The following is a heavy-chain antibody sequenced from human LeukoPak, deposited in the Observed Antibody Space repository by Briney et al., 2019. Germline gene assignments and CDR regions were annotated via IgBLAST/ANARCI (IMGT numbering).Heavy chain of an antibody. V-gene: IGHV3-30*18. D-gene: IGHD6-6*01. Sequence: GRSLRLSCAASGFTFSSYGMHWVRQAPGKGLEWVAVISYDGSNKYYGDTVKGRFTISRDNSKKTLYLQMNSLRADDTAVYYCAKESLRPHYYYMDVWGKGTTVTVSS. CDR3: AKESLRPHYYYMDV. CDR2: ISYDGSNK. CDR1: GFTFSSYG. J-gene: IGHJ6*03.